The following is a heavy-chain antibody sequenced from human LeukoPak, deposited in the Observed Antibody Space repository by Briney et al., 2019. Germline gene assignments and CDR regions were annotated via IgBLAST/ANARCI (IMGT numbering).Heavy chain of an antibody. CDR3: SRDYYDSSGDY. J-gene: IGHJ4*02. V-gene: IGHV3-48*03. D-gene: IGHD3-22*01. CDR2: ISSLSSTI. Sequence: GGSLRLSCAASGFTFSSYEMNWVRQAPGQGLECVSCISSLSSTIYYAHPVQGRFTISRDNAKNLLYLQMNSLRAEDTAVYYCSRDYYDSSGDYWGQGTLVTVSS. CDR1: GFTFSSYE.